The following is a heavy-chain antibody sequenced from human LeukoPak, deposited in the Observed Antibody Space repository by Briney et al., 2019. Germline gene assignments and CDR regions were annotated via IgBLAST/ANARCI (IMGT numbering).Heavy chain of an antibody. CDR1: GGSFSGYY. V-gene: IGHV4-34*01. CDR3: ARPRGSFYYYYYYMDV. J-gene: IGHJ6*03. Sequence: SETLSLTCAVYGGSFSGYYWSWIRQPPGKGLEWIGEINHSGSTNYNPSLKSRVTISVDTSKNQFSLKLSSVTAADTAVYYCARPRGSFYYYYYYMDVWGKGTTVTVSS. D-gene: IGHD3-10*01. CDR2: INHSGST.